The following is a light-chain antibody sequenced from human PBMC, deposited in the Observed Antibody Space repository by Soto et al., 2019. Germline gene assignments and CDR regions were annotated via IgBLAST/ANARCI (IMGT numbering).Light chain of an antibody. CDR3: QQRSNWPPFT. CDR2: DAS. J-gene: IGKJ3*01. CDR1: QTVSFY. Sequence: EIVLTQSPATLSLSPGERATLSCRASQTVSFYLAWYQQKPGQAPRLLIYDASKRATGTPARFSGSGSGTDFTITISSLEPEDFAVYYCQQRSNWPPFTFGPGTKVDIK. V-gene: IGKV3-11*01.